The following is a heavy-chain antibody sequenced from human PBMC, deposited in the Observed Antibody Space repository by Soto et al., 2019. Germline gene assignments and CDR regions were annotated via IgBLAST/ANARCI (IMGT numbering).Heavy chain of an antibody. CDR2: ISSSSSYI. J-gene: IGHJ6*02. D-gene: IGHD6-13*01. CDR3: ARDLAAAGTAYYYYYGMDV. CDR1: GFTFRSYS. V-gene: IGHV3-21*01. Sequence: EVQLVESGGGLVKPGGSLRLSCAASGFTFRSYSMNWVRQAPGKGLEWVSSISSSSSYIYYADSVKGQFTISRDNAKNSLYLQMNSLRAEDTAVYYCARDLAAAGTAYYYYYGMDVWGQGTTVTVSS.